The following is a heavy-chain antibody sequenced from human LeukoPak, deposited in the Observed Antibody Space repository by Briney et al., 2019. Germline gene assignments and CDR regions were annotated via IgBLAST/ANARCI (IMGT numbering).Heavy chain of an antibody. J-gene: IGHJ4*02. Sequence: ASVTVSCKASGYTFTGYYMHWVRQAPGQGPEWMGWINPNSGGTNYAQKFQGWVTMTRDTSISTAYMELSRLRSDDTAVYYCARGKFDYGDYVDGGRYFDYWGQGTLVTVSS. D-gene: IGHD4-17*01. CDR2: INPNSGGT. V-gene: IGHV1-2*04. CDR3: ARGKFDYGDYVDGGRYFDY. CDR1: GYTFTGYY.